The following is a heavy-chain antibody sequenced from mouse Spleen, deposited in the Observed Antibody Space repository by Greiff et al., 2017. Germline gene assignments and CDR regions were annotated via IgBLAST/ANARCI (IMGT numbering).Heavy chain of an antibody. CDR3: AEGITRFAY. CDR2: INPNNGGT. Sequence: VQLQQSGPELVKPGASVKISCKASGYTFTDYYMNWVKQSHGKSLEWIGDINPNNGGTSYNQKFKGKATLTVDKSSSTAYMELRSLTSEDSAVYYCAEGITRFAYWGQGTLVTVSA. CDR1: GYTFTDYY. J-gene: IGHJ3*01. V-gene: IGHV1-26*01. D-gene: IGHD2-4*01.